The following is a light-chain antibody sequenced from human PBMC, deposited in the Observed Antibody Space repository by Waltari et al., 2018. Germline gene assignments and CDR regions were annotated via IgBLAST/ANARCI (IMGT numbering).Light chain of an antibody. CDR1: ESVNNK. Sequence: ETVMTQSPATLSVSPGERANLSCRASESVNNKLAWYQQKGGQPPRLLIYDASTRATGIPARFSGSGSGTEFTLSISSLQPEDFAVYYCQQYNNWPPWTFGQGTKVEF. CDR2: DAS. V-gene: IGKV3-15*01. J-gene: IGKJ1*01. CDR3: QQYNNWPPWT.